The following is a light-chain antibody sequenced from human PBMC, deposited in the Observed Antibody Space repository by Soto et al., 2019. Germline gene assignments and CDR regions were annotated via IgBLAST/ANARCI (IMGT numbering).Light chain of an antibody. CDR2: GAS. J-gene: IGKJ2*01. V-gene: IGKV3-20*01. CDR1: QSVSSSY. CDR3: QQYGSSHT. Sequence: EIVLTQSPGTLSLSPGERATLSCRASQSVSSSYLAWYQQKPRQSPRLLIYGASSSATGIPDRFSGRGSGTDITLTISRLEPEDFAAYYCQQYGSSHTFGQGTKLEIK.